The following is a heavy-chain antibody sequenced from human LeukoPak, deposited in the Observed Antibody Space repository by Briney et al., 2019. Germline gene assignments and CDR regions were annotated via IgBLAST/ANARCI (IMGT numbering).Heavy chain of an antibody. CDR2: INGNGVT. V-gene: IGHV4-4*07. Sequence: SETLSLTCTVSGGSIGFYFWSWIRQSAGKGLEWIGRINGNGVTNYNPSLKSRVTMSVDTSKSQFSLNLRSVIAADSFVYYCVRDELRTTYRFSWDPWGQGILVTV. J-gene: IGHJ5*02. CDR3: VRDELRTTYRFSWDP. CDR1: GGSIGFYF. D-gene: IGHD3-16*02.